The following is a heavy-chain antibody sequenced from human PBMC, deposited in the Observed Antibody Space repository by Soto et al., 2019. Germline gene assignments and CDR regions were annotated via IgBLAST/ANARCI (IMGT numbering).Heavy chain of an antibody. J-gene: IGHJ5*02. CDR2: ISYDGSNN. CDR1: GFTFMSYA. V-gene: IGHV3-30-3*01. Sequence: GGSLRLSCRVCGFTFMSYAMHWLRQGPRKGLAWVAVISYDGSNNNSADSVKGGFTITRDNSKNTLYLQMNSLRDEDTAVYYCARDRYSYGYVSYNWFDPWGQGTLVTVSS. D-gene: IGHD5-18*01. CDR3: ARDRYSYGYVSYNWFDP.